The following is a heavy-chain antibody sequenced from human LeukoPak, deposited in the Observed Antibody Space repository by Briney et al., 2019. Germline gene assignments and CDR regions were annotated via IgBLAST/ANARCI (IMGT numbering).Heavy chain of an antibody. Sequence: GGSLRLSCAASGFTFSNYWMTWVRQASGKGLEWVANINPDGNEQYYVDSVKGRFTISRDNAKNSLYLQMNSLRAEDTALYYCAKAVAYYYDSSGFYFDYWGQGTLVTVSS. CDR2: INPDGNEQ. CDR3: AKAVAYYYDSSGFYFDY. V-gene: IGHV3-7*03. CDR1: GFTFSNYW. D-gene: IGHD3-22*01. J-gene: IGHJ4*02.